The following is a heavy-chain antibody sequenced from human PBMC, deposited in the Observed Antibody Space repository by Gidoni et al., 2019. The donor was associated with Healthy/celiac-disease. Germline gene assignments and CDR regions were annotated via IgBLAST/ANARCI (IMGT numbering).Heavy chain of an antibody. V-gene: IGHV4-39*01. J-gene: IGHJ3*02. CDR2: IYYSGST. CDR1: GGSISSSSYY. Sequence: QLQLQESGPGLVKPSETLSLTCTVSGGSISSSSYYWGWIRQPPGKGLEWIGSIYYSGSTYYNPSLKRRVTISVDTSKNQFSLKLSSVTAADTAVYYCASGDSSSWFWAFDIWGQGTMVTVSS. D-gene: IGHD6-13*01. CDR3: ASGDSSSWFWAFDI.